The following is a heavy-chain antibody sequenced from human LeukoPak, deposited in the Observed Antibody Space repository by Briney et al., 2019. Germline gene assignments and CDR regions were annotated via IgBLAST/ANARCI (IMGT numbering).Heavy chain of an antibody. V-gene: IGHV1-2*02. CDR2: INPNSGGT. Sequence: GASVKVSCKASGYTFTGYYMHWVRQAPGQGLEWMGWINPNSGGTNYAQKFQGRVTMTRDTSISTAYMELSRLRSDDTAVYYCARTVGYIMITFGGVTPPLPFDYWGQGTLVTVSS. J-gene: IGHJ4*02. CDR1: GYTFTGYY. D-gene: IGHD3-16*01. CDR3: ARTVGYIMITFGGVTPPLPFDY.